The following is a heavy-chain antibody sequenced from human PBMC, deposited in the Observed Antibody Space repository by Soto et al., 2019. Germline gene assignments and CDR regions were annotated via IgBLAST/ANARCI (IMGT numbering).Heavy chain of an antibody. CDR3: ARVSLVGPSGGRYFDY. CDR2: IKNKANSYTT. J-gene: IGHJ4*02. CDR1: GFTFSAHY. V-gene: IGHV3-72*01. Sequence: EVQLVESGGGLVQPGGSLRLSCEASGFTFSAHYMDWVPQAPGKGLEWVARIKNKANSYTTEYAASVEGRFTISREDSQNSLYLQMNSLKTEDTAVYYCARVSLVGPSGGRYFDYWGQGSQVAVSS. D-gene: IGHD1-26*01.